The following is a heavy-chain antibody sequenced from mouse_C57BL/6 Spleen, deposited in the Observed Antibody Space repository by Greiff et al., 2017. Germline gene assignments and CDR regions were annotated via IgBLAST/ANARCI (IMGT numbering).Heavy chain of an antibody. Sequence: VQLQQSGAELVKPGASVKISCKASGYAFSSYWMNWVKQRPGKGLEWIGQIYPGDGDTNYNGKFKGKATLTADKSSSTAYMQLSSLASEDSAVYFWARDTAVVATGYWYFDVWGTGTTVTVSS. CDR3: ARDTAVVATGYWYFDV. J-gene: IGHJ1*03. D-gene: IGHD1-1*01. CDR1: GYAFSSYW. V-gene: IGHV1-80*01. CDR2: IYPGDGDT.